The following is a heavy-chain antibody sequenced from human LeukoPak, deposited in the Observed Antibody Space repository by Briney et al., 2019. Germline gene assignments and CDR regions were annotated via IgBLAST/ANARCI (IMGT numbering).Heavy chain of an antibody. D-gene: IGHD1-26*01. CDR3: ATSVLGAHYYYYMDV. Sequence: ASVKVSCKVSGYTLTELSMHWVRQAPGKGLEWTGGFDPEDGETIYAQKFQGRVTMTEDTSTDTAYMELSSLRSEDTAVYYCATSVLGAHYYYYMDVWGKGTTVTVSS. V-gene: IGHV1-24*01. CDR2: FDPEDGET. J-gene: IGHJ6*03. CDR1: GYTLTELS.